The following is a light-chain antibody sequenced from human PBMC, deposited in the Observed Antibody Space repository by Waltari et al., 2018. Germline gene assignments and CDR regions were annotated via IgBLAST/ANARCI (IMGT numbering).Light chain of an antibody. Sequence: QSALTQPASVSGTPGQSIPISCTGTTSAVGNYDLVPWYQHHPGKAPNLLICEVIKRPSGVSSRFSGSKSGSTASLTISGLQPEDEADYYCCSYAGLGTYVFGSGTKVTVL. CDR3: CSYAGLGTYV. J-gene: IGLJ1*01. CDR2: EVI. V-gene: IGLV2-23*02. CDR1: TSAVGNYDL.